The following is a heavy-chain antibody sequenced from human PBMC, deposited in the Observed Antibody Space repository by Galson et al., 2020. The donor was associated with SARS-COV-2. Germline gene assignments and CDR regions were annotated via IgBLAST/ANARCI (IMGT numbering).Heavy chain of an antibody. CDR3: ASEEGLTTVTSHYYGRDV. CDR1: GFTFSSYA. D-gene: IGHD4-17*01. J-gene: IGHJ6*02. CDR2: ISYDGSNK. Sequence: GGSLRLSCAASGFTFSSYAMHWVRQAPGKGLEWVAVISYDGSNKYYADSVKGRFTISRDNSKNTLYLQMNSLRAEDTAVYYCASEEGLTTVTSHYYGRDVWGQGTTVTGSS. V-gene: IGHV3-30-3*01.